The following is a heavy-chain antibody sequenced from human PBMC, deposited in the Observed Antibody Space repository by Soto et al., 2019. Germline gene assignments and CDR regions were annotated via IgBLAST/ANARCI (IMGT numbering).Heavy chain of an antibody. D-gene: IGHD3-10*01. Sequence: EVQLVESGGGLVQPGGSLRLSCAASGFTFSSYSMNWVRQAPGKGLEWVSYISSSSSTIYYADSVKGRFTISRDNAKNSLYLQMNSLRAEDTAVYYCARGWFGERKDVWGHGTTVTVSS. V-gene: IGHV3-48*01. CDR3: ARGWFGERKDV. CDR1: GFTFSSYS. CDR2: ISSSSSTI. J-gene: IGHJ6*02.